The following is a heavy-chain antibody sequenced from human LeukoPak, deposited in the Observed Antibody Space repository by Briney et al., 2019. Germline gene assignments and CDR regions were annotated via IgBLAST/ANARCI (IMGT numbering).Heavy chain of an antibody. V-gene: IGHV3-30-3*01. J-gene: IGHJ3*02. CDR3: AKEGRGGFDI. D-gene: IGHD3-16*01. CDR1: GFTFSGYP. Sequence: GGSLRFSCAASGFTFSGYPMHWVRQAPGKGLEWVAVISHDGSKKNYADSVKGRFTISRDNSKNTLYLQMNSLRAEDTAVYYCAKEGRGGFDIWGQGTMVTVSS. CDR2: ISHDGSKK.